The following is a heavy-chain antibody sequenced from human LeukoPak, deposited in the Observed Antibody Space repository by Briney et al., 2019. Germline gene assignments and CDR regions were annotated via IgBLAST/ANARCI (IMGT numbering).Heavy chain of an antibody. J-gene: IGHJ6*03. D-gene: IGHD3-3*01. V-gene: IGHV3-23*01. Sequence: PGGSLRLSCAASGFTFSSYVMNWVRQAPGKGLEWVSAISGSGGSTYYADSVKGRFTISRDNAKNSLYLQMSSLRAEDTAVYYCVREAYDDFWSGSWRYYYYMDVWGKGITVTVSS. CDR3: VREAYDDFWSGSWRYYYYMDV. CDR2: ISGSGGST. CDR1: GFTFSSYV.